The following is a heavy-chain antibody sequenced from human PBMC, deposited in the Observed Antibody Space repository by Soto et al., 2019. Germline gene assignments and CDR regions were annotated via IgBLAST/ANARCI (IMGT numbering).Heavy chain of an antibody. CDR2: IYYSGST. V-gene: IGHV4-59*01. CDR1: GGSISSYY. Sequence: PSETLSLTCTVSGGSISSYYWSWIRQPPGKGLEWIGYIYYSGSTNYNPSLKSRVTISVDTSKNQFSLKLSSVTAADTAVYYCARGLAYYYDSSGYYPLVAFDIWGQGTMVTVSS. CDR3: ARGLAYYYDSSGYYPLVAFDI. J-gene: IGHJ3*02. D-gene: IGHD3-22*01.